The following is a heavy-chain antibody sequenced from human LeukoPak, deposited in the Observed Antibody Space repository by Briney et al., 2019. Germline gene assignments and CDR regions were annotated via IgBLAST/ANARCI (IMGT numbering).Heavy chain of an antibody. D-gene: IGHD3-22*01. CDR1: GFTFSSYG. J-gene: IGHJ4*02. CDR3: AKDADISVELVVITSFDS. Sequence: GGSLRLSCAASGFTFSSYGMHWVRQAPGKGLEWVAVISYDGSNKYYADSVKGRFTISRDNSKNMLYLQMNSLGAEDTALYYCAKDADISVELVVITSFDSWGQGTLVTVSS. V-gene: IGHV3-30*18. CDR2: ISYDGSNK.